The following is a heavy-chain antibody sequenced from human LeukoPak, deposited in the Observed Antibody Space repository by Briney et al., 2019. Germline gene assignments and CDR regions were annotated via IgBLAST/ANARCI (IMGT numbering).Heavy chain of an antibody. V-gene: IGHV1-18*01. CDR3: ARGSWAAAARPYSFDY. D-gene: IGHD6-25*01. J-gene: IGHJ4*02. CDR2: ISGYNGHT. CDR1: GYSFTSLG. Sequence: ASVKVSCKAFGYSFTSLGINWVRQAPGQGLEWMGWISGYNGHTNYAQKFQGRVTMTTDTSTSTAYMELRSLRSDDTAVYYSARGSWAAAARPYSFDYWGQGTLVTVSS.